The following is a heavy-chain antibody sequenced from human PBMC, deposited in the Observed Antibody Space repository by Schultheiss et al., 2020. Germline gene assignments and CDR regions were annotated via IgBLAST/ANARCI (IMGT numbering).Heavy chain of an antibody. V-gene: IGHV4-39*01. CDR1: GGSISSSSYY. CDR3: ARRYSSSWFKGHAFDI. CDR2: IYYSGST. J-gene: IGHJ3*02. D-gene: IGHD6-13*01. Sequence: GSLRLSCTVSGGSISSSSYYWGWIRQPPGKGLEWIGSIYYSGSTYYNPSLKSRVTISVDTSKNQFSLKLSSVTAADTAVYYCARRYSSSWFKGHAFDIWGQGTMVTVSS.